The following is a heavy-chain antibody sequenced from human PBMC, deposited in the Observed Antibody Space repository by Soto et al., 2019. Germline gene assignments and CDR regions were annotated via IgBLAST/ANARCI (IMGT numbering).Heavy chain of an antibody. CDR2: ISSSSSYI. V-gene: IGHV3-21*01. CDR1: GFTFSSYS. Sequence: GGSLRLSCAASGFTFSSYSMNWVRQAPGKWLEWVSSISSSSSYIYYADSVKGRFTISRDNAKNSLYLQMNSLRAEDTAVYYCARVWVYYYDSSGYSAFDIWGQGXMVTVS. CDR3: ARVWVYYYDSSGYSAFDI. D-gene: IGHD3-22*01. J-gene: IGHJ3*02.